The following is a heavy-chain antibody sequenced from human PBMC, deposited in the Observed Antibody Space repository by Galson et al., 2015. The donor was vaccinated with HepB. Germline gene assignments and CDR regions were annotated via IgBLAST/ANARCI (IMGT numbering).Heavy chain of an antibody. CDR2: IYPGDSDT. Sequence: QSGAEVKKPGESLKISCKGSGYSFTSYWIGWVRQMPGKGLEWMGIIYPGDSDTRYSPSFQGQVTISADKSISTAYLQWSSLKASDTAMYYCARRSLVSYYDSSGYEDYWGQGTLVTVSS. D-gene: IGHD3-22*01. V-gene: IGHV5-51*03. CDR1: GYSFTSYW. CDR3: ARRSLVSYYDSSGYEDY. J-gene: IGHJ4*02.